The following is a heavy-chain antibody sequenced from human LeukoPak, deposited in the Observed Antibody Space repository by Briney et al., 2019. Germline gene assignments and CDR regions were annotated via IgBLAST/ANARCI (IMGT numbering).Heavy chain of an antibody. CDR3: ARAVDGSYSLYYYYYMDV. V-gene: IGHV3-21*01. CDR1: GFTFSSYS. CDR2: ISTSSSYI. Sequence: NAGGSLRLSCTASGFTFSSYSMNWVRQAPGKGLEWVSSISTSSSYIYYADSVKGRFTISRDNARNSLYLQMNTLRAEDTAVYSCARAVDGSYSLYYYYYMDVWGKGTTVTVSS. D-gene: IGHD1-26*01. J-gene: IGHJ6*03.